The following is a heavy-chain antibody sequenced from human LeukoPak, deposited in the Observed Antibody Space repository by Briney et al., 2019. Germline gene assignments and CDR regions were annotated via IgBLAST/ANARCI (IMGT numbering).Heavy chain of an antibody. D-gene: IGHD3/OR15-3a*01. CDR3: ASGWTNDYYYYYMDV. Sequence: SENLSLTCTVSGGSISSYYWSWIRQPPGKGLEWLGYIYYSGSTNYNPSLKSRVTISVDTSKNQFSLKLNSVTAADTAVYYCASGWTNDYYYYYMDVWGKGTTVTVSS. J-gene: IGHJ6*03. V-gene: IGHV4-59*01. CDR1: GGSISSYY. CDR2: IYYSGST.